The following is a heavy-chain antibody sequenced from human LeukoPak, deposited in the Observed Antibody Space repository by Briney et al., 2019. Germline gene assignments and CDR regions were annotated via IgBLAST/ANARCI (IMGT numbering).Heavy chain of an antibody. D-gene: IGHD6-13*01. Sequence: PGGSLRLSCAASGFTFSSYWMHWVRQAPGKGLVWVSRISTDGSSTTYADSVKGRFTISRDNAKNTLYLQMNSLRAEDTAVYYCARTSSSQRGPNNWGQGTLVTVSS. CDR1: GFTFSSYW. J-gene: IGHJ4*02. CDR2: ISTDGSST. V-gene: IGHV3-74*01. CDR3: ARTSSSQRGPNN.